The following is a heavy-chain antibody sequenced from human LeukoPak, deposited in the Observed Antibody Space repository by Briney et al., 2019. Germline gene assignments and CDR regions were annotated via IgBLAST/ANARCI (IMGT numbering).Heavy chain of an antibody. J-gene: IGHJ4*02. CDR3: ARASGTMVRGSPFDY. D-gene: IGHD3-10*01. V-gene: IGHV4-59*01. Sequence: SETLSLTCTVSGGSISSYYWSWTRQPPGKGLEWIGYIYYSGSTNYNPSLKSRVTISVDTSKNQFSLKLSSVTAADTAVYYCARASGTMVRGSPFDYWGQGTLVTVSS. CDR2: IYYSGST. CDR1: GGSISSYY.